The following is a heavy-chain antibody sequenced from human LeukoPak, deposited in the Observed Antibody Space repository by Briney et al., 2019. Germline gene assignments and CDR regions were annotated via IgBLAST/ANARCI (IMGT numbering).Heavy chain of an antibody. J-gene: IGHJ5*02. CDR1: GFTFSSYA. CDR3: ARPGGNSWVTVVSWFDP. CDR2: ISYDGNNK. V-gene: IGHV3-30*04. Sequence: GGSLRLSCAASGFTFSSYAMHWVRQAPGKGLEWVAVISYDGNNKYYADSVKGRFTISRDNSKNTLYLQMNSLRAEDTAVYYCARPGGNSWVTVVSWFDPWGQGTLVTVSS. D-gene: IGHD4-23*01.